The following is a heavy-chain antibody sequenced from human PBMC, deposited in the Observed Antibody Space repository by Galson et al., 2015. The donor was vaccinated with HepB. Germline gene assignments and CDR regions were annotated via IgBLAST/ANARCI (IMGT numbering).Heavy chain of an antibody. CDR2: IYSGGST. CDR3: ARVGQWKRSSHPFDY. CDR1: GFTVSSNY. Sequence: SLRLSCAASGFTVSSNYMSWVRQAPGKGLEWVSVIYSGGSTYYADSVKGRFTISRDNSKNTLYLQMNSLRAEDTAVYYCARVGQWKRSSHPFDYWGQGTLVTVSS. V-gene: IGHV3-53*01. D-gene: IGHD6-19*01. J-gene: IGHJ4*02.